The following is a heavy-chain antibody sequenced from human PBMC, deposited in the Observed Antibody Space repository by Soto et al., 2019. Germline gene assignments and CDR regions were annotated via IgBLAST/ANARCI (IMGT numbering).Heavy chain of an antibody. Sequence: QVQLVQSGAEEKKPGASVKVSCKASGYTFTSYAMHWVRQAPGQRLEWMGWINAGNGNTKYSQKFQGRVTITRDTCASTAYMTLSSLRSEDTAVYYCARSIVVVTALDYWGQGTLVTVSS. CDR3: ARSIVVVTALDY. J-gene: IGHJ4*02. V-gene: IGHV1-3*05. CDR1: GYTFTSYA. D-gene: IGHD2-21*02. CDR2: INAGNGNT.